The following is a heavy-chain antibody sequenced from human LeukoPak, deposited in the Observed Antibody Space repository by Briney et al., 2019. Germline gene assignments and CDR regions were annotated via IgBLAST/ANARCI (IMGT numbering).Heavy chain of an antibody. J-gene: IGHJ6*02. D-gene: IGHD3-3*02. Sequence: GGSLRLSCAASGFTFSSYSMNWVRQAPGKGLEWVSSISSSSSYIYYADSVKGRFTISRDNAKNSLYLQMNSLRAEDTALYYCAKDISTMALGDYYYGMDVWGQGTTVTVSS. CDR1: GFTFSSYS. V-gene: IGHV3-21*04. CDR3: AKDISTMALGDYYYGMDV. CDR2: ISSSSSYI.